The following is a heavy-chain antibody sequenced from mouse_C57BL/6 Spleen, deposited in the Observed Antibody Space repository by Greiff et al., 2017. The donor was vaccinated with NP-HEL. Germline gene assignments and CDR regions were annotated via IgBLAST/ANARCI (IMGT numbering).Heavy chain of an antibody. V-gene: IGHV14-3*01. CDR2: IDPANGNT. D-gene: IGHD1-1*01. CDR3: ARSDYDYGSSSYYFDY. J-gene: IGHJ2*01. Sequence: EVQLQQSVAELVRPGASVKLSCTASGFNIKNTYMHWVKQRPEQGLEWIGRIDPANGNTKYAPKFQGKATITADTSSNTAYLQLSRLTSEDTAIYYCARSDYDYGSSSYYFDYWGQGTTLTVSS. CDR1: GFNIKNTY.